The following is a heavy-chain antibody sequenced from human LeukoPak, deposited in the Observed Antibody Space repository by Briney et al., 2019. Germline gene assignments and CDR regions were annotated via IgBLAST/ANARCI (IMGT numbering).Heavy chain of an antibody. CDR2: IYHSGSS. Sequence: SETLSLTCTVSTYSISSGYYWGWIRRPPGEGLEWIGSIYHSGSSYHNPSLKSRVTISVDTSKNQFSLKLRSVTAADTAVYHCARESLTWLQSRTSWFDPWGQGTLVTVSS. J-gene: IGHJ5*02. CDR1: TYSISSGYY. CDR3: ARESLTWLQSRTSWFDP. D-gene: IGHD5-24*01. V-gene: IGHV4-38-2*02.